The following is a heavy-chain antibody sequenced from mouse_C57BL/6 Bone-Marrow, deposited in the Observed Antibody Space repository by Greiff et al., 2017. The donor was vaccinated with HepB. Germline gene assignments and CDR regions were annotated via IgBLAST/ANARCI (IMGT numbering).Heavy chain of an antibody. J-gene: IGHJ1*03. V-gene: IGHV7-1*01. CDR2: SRNKANDYTT. CDR1: GFTFSDFY. D-gene: IGHD2-4*01. CDR3: ARDALRDYDLYWYFDV. Sequence: EVKLMDSGGGLVQSGRSLRLSCATSGFTFSDFYMEWVRQAPGKGLEWIAASRNKANDYTTEYSASVKGRFIVSRDTSQSILYLQMNALRAEDTAIYYCARDALRDYDLYWYFDVWGTGTTVTVSS.